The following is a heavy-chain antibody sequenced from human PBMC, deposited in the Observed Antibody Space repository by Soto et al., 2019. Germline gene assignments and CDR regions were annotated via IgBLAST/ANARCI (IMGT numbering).Heavy chain of an antibody. V-gene: IGHV5-51*01. D-gene: IGHD5-12*01. CDR1: GYSFNTYW. CDR3: ARLTVATCFDY. Sequence: PGESLKISCKGSGYSFNTYWIGWVRQMPGKGLEWMGIIYPGDSNTRYSPSFQGQVTISADRSISTAYVQWSSLKASDTAMYYCARLTVATCFDYWGQGTLVTVSS. CDR2: IYPGDSNT. J-gene: IGHJ4*02.